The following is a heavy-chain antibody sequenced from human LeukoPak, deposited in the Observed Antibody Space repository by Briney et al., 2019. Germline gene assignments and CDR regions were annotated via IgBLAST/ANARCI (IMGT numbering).Heavy chain of an antibody. CDR1: GFTFSSYS. Sequence: GGSLRLSCAASGFTFSSYSMNWVRQAPGKGLEWVSSISSSSSYIYYADSVKGRFTISRDNAKNSLYLQMNSLRAEDTALYYCAKSGYNFYYFDYWGQGTLVTVSS. CDR3: AKSGYNFYYFDY. CDR2: ISSSSSYI. J-gene: IGHJ4*02. V-gene: IGHV3-21*04. D-gene: IGHD5-24*01.